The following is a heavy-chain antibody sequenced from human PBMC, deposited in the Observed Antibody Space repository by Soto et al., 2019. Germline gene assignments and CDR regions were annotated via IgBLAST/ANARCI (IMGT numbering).Heavy chain of an antibody. CDR2: IIPIFGTA. CDR1: GGTFSSYA. Sequence: GASVKVSCKASGGTFSSYAISWVRQAPGQGLEWMGGIIPIFGTANYAQKFQGRVTITADESTSTAYMELSSLRSEDTAVYYCARVRRSYYYDSSGSNGYYYGMDVWGQGTTVTVS. V-gene: IGHV1-69*13. D-gene: IGHD3-22*01. CDR3: ARVRRSYYYDSSGSNGYYYGMDV. J-gene: IGHJ6*02.